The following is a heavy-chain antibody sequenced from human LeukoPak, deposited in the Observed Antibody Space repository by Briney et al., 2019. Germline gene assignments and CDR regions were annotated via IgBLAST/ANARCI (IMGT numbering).Heavy chain of an antibody. CDR1: GFTFSTYV. J-gene: IGHJ4*02. V-gene: IGHV3-64*04. CDR2: IGGDGGST. CDR3: AKGHSSGQPDY. Sequence: GGSLRLSCSASGFTFSTYVMHWVRQAPGKGLDYVSGIGGDGGSTYYADSVKGRFTISRDNSKNTLYLQMNSLRAEDTAVYYCAKGHSSGQPDYWGQGTLVTVSS. D-gene: IGHD6-19*01.